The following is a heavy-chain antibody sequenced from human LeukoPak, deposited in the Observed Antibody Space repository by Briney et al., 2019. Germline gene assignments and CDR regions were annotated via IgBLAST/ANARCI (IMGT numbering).Heavy chain of an antibody. CDR1: GGSINNYY. CDR3: ARFEKFYDADAHYLDY. J-gene: IGHJ4*02. CDR2: IYYNGNT. D-gene: IGHD3-16*01. Sequence: SETLSPTCTVSGGSINNYYWSWIRQPPGKGLEWIGYIYYNGNTNYNPSLKSRVTISVDTSKNQFSLKLTSVTAADTAVYYCARFEKFYDADAHYLDYWGQGTLVAVSS. V-gene: IGHV4-59*01.